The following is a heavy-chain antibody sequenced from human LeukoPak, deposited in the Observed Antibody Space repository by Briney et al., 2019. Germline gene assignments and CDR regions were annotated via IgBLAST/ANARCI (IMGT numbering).Heavy chain of an antibody. D-gene: IGHD1-1*01. CDR3: ARERDDDPFDI. Sequence: ASVKVSCKASGDSSRTNAIVWLRQAPGQRPEWMGWISAGSGNTKYSQTFQDRLTLTRDTAASTVYMDLSSLRPGDTAVYFCARERDDDPFDIWGQGTLVIVSS. CDR2: ISAGSGNT. V-gene: IGHV1-3*01. CDR1: GDSSRTNA. J-gene: IGHJ3*02.